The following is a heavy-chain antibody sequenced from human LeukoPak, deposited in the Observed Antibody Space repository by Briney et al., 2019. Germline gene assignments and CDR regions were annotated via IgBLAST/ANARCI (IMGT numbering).Heavy chain of an antibody. CDR3: ARNSYYDNSGEGAFDI. D-gene: IGHD3-22*01. Sequence: GGSLRLSCAVSGFTVITNYMNWVRQAPGKGLEWVAVVYSGGSTFYADSVKGRFTISRDNSKNTLYLQMNSLRAEDTAVYYCARNSYYDNSGEGAFDIWGQGTMVTVSS. CDR1: GFTVITNY. J-gene: IGHJ3*02. CDR2: VYSGGST. V-gene: IGHV3-53*01.